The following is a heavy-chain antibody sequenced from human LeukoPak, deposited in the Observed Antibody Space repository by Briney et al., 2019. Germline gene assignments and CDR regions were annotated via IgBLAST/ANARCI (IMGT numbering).Heavy chain of an antibody. V-gene: IGHV3-23*01. Sequence: HPGGPLRLSCAASGFTFSSYSMNWVRQAPGKGLEWVSTISYSGDTTYYADSVKGRFTISRDNSKSTLYLQMTSLRAEDTAVYYCAKPLYSGSYHIYYYYYMDVWGKGTTVTVSS. J-gene: IGHJ6*03. D-gene: IGHD1-26*01. CDR2: ISYSGDTT. CDR1: GFTFSSYS. CDR3: AKPLYSGSYHIYYYYYMDV.